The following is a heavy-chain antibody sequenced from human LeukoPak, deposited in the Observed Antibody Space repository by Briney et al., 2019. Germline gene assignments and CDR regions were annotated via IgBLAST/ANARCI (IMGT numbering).Heavy chain of an antibody. Sequence: AGGSLRLSCAASGFTFSSYAMSWVRQAPGKGLEWVSAISGSGGSTYYADSVKGRFTISRDNSKNTLYLQMNSLRAEDTAVYYCAREDCSGGSCYWYAFDIWGQGTMVTVSS. CDR3: AREDCSGGSCYWYAFDI. CDR1: GFTFSSYA. V-gene: IGHV3-23*01. J-gene: IGHJ3*02. D-gene: IGHD2-15*01. CDR2: ISGSGGST.